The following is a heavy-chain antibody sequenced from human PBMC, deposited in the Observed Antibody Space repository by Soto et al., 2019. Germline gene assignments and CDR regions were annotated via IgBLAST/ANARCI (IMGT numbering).Heavy chain of an antibody. J-gene: IGHJ6*02. CDR3: ARVGNDYSNSGMDV. Sequence: PGESLKISCQGSGYTLSTYWLNWVRQMPGKGLEWMGKIDPSESRTTYSPSFQGHVTISLDKSVSTAYLQWSSLRASDTAIDYCARVGNDYSNSGMDVWGQWTTVTVSS. CDR2: IDPSESRT. D-gene: IGHD4-4*01. V-gene: IGHV5-10-1*01. CDR1: GYTLSTYW.